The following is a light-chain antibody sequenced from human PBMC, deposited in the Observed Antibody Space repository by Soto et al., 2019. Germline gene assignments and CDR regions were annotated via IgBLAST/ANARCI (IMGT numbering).Light chain of an antibody. J-gene: IGKJ5*01. CDR2: GAS. CDR3: QQYGSSPPIT. V-gene: IGKV3-20*01. CDR1: QSVSSSY. Sequence: ESVLMQAAGTLSLSPGERATLSCRASQSVSSSYLAWYQQKPGQAPRLLIYGASSRATGIPDRFSGSGSGTDFTLTISRLEPEDFAVYYCQQYGSSPPITFGQGTRLEIK.